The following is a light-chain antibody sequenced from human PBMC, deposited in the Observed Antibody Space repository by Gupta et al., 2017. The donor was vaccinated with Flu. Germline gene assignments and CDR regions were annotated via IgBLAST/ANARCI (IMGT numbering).Light chain of an antibody. V-gene: IGLV3-10*01. CDR2: EDS. J-gene: IGLJ2*01. CDR3: YYTHTSDKNFMV. CDR1: ALSEKC. Sequence: SSDLTQPPSVSVSPGQAARITCSGDALSEKCSYWYQQKSGQAPVLGIVEDSKRPSGIPERCSGSTSWTTDTSTTRSAQEEDEADDDDYYTHTSDKNFMVFGGGTKLTVL.